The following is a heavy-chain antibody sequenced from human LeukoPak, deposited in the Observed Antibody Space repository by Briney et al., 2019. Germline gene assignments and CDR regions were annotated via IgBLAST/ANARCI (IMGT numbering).Heavy chain of an antibody. CDR3: ARGHRGFGELLSR. V-gene: IGHV4-39*07. CDR2: IFYIGST. D-gene: IGHD3-10*01. CDR1: GGSISRSNYY. Sequence: SETLSLTCSVSGGSISRSNYYWGWIRQPPGKGLEWIGSIFYIGSTYYNPSLKSRVTISVDTSKNQFSLKLSSVTAADTAVYYCARGHRGFGELLSRWGQGTLVTVSS. J-gene: IGHJ4*02.